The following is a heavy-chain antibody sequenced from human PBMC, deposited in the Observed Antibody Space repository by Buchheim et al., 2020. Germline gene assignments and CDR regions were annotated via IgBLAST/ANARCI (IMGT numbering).Heavy chain of an antibody. D-gene: IGHD2-2*01. CDR2: IYNSGST. J-gene: IGHJ4*02. V-gene: IGHV4-31*03. Sequence: QVQLQESGPGLVKPSQTLSLTCTVSGGSISSGGYYWSWIRQHPGKGLEWIGYIYNSGSTYYNPSLRSRVIISVDASKNQFFLKLSSVTAADTAVYYCASQKVVVPAAPVGLKWGQGTL. CDR1: GGSISSGGYY. CDR3: ASQKVVVPAAPVGLK.